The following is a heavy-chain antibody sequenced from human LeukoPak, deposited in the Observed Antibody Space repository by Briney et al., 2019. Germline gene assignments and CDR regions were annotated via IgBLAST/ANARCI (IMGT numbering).Heavy chain of an antibody. Sequence: SETLSLTCVVSGYSISSGYYWGWIRQPPGKGLEWIGRINHSGTTSNNSSLKSRVTISVDTSNNQFSLKLSSVTAADTAVYYCAKEVYSSGWYGSVDFDYWGQGTLVTVSS. J-gene: IGHJ4*02. D-gene: IGHD6-19*01. CDR2: INHSGTT. V-gene: IGHV4-38-2*02. CDR3: AKEVYSSGWYGSVDFDY. CDR1: GYSISSGYY.